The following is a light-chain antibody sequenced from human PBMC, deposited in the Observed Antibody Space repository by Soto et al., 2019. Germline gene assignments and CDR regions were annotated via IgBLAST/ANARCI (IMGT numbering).Light chain of an antibody. CDR1: QGINSF. V-gene: IGKV1-9*01. Sequence: IPLTQSPSSLSASVGDRVTITCRASQGINSFLAWYQQKPGKAPKLLIYGASTLQSGVPSRFRGSGSGTDFTLTISSVEPEDFATYYCQQLTNYRFTFGQGTKLQIK. J-gene: IGKJ2*01. CDR2: GAS. CDR3: QQLTNYRFT.